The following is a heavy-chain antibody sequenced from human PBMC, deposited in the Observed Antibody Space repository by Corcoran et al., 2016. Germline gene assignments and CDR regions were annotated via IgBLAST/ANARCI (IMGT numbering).Heavy chain of an antibody. D-gene: IGHD3-3*01. CDR1: GYTFTSYY. Sequence: QVQLVQSGAEVKKPGASVKVSCKASGYTFTSYYMHWVRQAPGQGLEWMGIINPSGGSTSYAQKFQGRVTMTRDTSTSTVYMELSSLRSEDTAVYYCARDLGSYDFWSEYYYYYGMDVWGQGTTVTVSS. CDR3: ARDLGSYDFWSEYYYYYGMDV. V-gene: IGHV1-46*01. CDR2: INPSGGST. J-gene: IGHJ6*02.